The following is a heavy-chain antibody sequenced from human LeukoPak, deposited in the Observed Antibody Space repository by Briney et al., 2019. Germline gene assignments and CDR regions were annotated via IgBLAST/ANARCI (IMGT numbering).Heavy chain of an antibody. CDR3: ARDDNYGIFVNVDY. CDR1: GYSFILYG. V-gene: IGHV1-18*01. D-gene: IGHD4-11*01. Sequence: ASVKVSCKTSGYSFILYGISWVRQAPGQGPEWMGWISTSTGDTKYTQKFQGRVTLATDTSTSTAYMELSSLRSDDTAVYYCARDDNYGIFVNVDYWGQGTLVTVSS. CDR2: ISTSTGDT. J-gene: IGHJ4*02.